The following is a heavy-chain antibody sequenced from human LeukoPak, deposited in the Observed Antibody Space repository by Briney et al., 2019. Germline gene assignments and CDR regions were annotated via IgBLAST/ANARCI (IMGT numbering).Heavy chain of an antibody. Sequence: SETLSLTCTVSGGSISSGSYYWSWLRQPAGKGLEWIGRMYTSGSTNYNPSRKSRVTISVDTSKNQFSLKLISVTAADTAVYYCARETRSGGSLLRGNWFDPWGQGTLVTVSS. CDR3: ARETRSGGSLLRGNWFDP. CDR1: GGSISSGSYY. V-gene: IGHV4-61*02. J-gene: IGHJ5*02. CDR2: MYTSGST. D-gene: IGHD2-15*01.